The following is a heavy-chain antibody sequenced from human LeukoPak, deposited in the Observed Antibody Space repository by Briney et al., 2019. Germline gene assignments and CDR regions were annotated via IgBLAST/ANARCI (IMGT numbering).Heavy chain of an antibody. J-gene: IGHJ6*03. Sequence: PGGSLRLSCAASGFTFSNYAMSWVRQAPGKGLEWVSTISGSGSTIYYADSVKGRFTISRDNAKNSLYLQMNSLRAEDTAVYYCAREAAVPAAPARIYYYYYYMDVWGKGTTVTVSS. D-gene: IGHD2-2*01. CDR2: ISGSGSTI. V-gene: IGHV3-11*04. CDR3: AREAAVPAAPARIYYYYYYMDV. CDR1: GFTFSNYA.